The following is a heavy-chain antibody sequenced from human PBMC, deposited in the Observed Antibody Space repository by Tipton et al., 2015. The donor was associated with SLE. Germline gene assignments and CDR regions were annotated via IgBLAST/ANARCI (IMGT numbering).Heavy chain of an antibody. D-gene: IGHD2-21*01. CDR3: ARVLLRYFDY. V-gene: IGHV3-66*01. CDR1: GGAISSGAYY. J-gene: IGHJ4*02. Sequence: SLRLSCSVSGGAISSGAYYWGWIRQHSGKGLEWVSVIYTGGSTFYADSVKGRFTISRDTSKNTLYLQMNNLRAEDTAIYYCARVLLRYFDYWGQGALVTVSS. CDR2: IYTGGST.